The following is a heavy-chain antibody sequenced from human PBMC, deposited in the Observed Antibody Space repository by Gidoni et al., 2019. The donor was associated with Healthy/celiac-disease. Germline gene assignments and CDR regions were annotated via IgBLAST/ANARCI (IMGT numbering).Heavy chain of an antibody. CDR3: ARLGVRFLEWRGRNWFDP. D-gene: IGHD3-3*01. V-gene: IGHV4-39*01. Sequence: LQLQESGPGLAKPSETLSLTCTVSGGSISSSSYYWGWIRQPPGKGPEWIGSSYYSGITNYNPTRKSRVNISVDTSKNQFSLKLSSVTAADTAVYYCARLGVRFLEWRGRNWFDPWGQGTLVTVSS. J-gene: IGHJ5*02. CDR1: GGSISSSSYY. CDR2: SYYSGIT.